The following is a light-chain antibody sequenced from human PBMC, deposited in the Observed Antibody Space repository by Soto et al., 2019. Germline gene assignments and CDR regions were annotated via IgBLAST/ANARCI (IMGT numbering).Light chain of an antibody. CDR3: CSYVGATTYV. J-gene: IGLJ1*01. CDR1: SSTVGGFNV. CDR2: EGI. V-gene: IGLV2-23*01. Sequence: QSALTQPASVSGSPGQSITISCTVTSSTVGGFNVVSWYQQHPGEAPKVIIYEGIKRPSGVSNRFSGSNSGSTASLTISGLQAEDEADYYCCSYVGATTYVFGTGTKVTVL.